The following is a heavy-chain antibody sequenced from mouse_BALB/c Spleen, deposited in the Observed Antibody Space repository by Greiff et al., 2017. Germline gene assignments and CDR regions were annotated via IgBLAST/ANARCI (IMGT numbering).Heavy chain of an antibody. CDR3: ARDLYGNYDYFDY. CDR1: GYSITSGYY. J-gene: IGHJ2*01. V-gene: IGHV3-6*02. Sequence: EVKLMESGPGLVKPSQSLSLTCSVTGYSITSGYYWNWIRQFPGNKLEWMGYISYDGSNNYNPSLKNRISITRDTSKNQIFLKLNSVTTEDTATYYCARDLYGNYDYFDYWGQGTTLTVSS. D-gene: IGHD2-1*01. CDR2: ISYDGSN.